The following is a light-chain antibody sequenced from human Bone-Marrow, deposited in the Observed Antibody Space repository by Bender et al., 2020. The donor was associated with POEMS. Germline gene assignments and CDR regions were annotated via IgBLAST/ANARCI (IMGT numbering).Light chain of an antibody. V-gene: IGLV2-23*01. CDR2: EDD. CDR1: SSDVGSYNL. CDR3: CSYAGFIAM. J-gene: IGLJ3*02. Sequence: QSGLTQPASVSGSPGQSIIMSCTGTSSDVGSYNLVSWYQQHPGKAPKLIIYEDDKRPSGVSNRFSGSKSGNTASLTISGLQAEDEADYYCCSYAGFIAMFGGGTKLTVL.